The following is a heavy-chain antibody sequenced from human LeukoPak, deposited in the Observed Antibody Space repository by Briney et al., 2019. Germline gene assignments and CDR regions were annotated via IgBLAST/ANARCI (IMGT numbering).Heavy chain of an antibody. V-gene: IGHV3-48*01. CDR1: GFTFSSYS. CDR3: ARDSGSSWYYFDY. D-gene: IGHD6-13*01. J-gene: IGHJ4*02. CDR2: ISSSSTTI. Sequence: QTGGSLRLSCSASGFTFSSYSMNWVRQAPGKGLEWVSYISSSSTTIYYADSVKGRFTISRDNAKNSLYLQMNSLRVADTAVYYCARDSGSSWYYFDYWGQGTLVTVSS.